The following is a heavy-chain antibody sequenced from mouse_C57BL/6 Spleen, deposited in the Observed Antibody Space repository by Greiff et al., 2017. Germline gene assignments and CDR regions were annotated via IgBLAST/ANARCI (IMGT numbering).Heavy chain of an antibody. CDR3: ARNLYYIDY. Sequence: VQLQQSGPELVKPGASVKISCKASGYTFTDYYMNWVKQSHGKSLEWIGDINPNNGGTSYNQKFKGKATLTVDKSSSTAYMELRSLTSDDSAVYYCARNLYYIDYWGQGTTLTVSS. J-gene: IGHJ2*01. CDR1: GYTFTDYY. CDR2: INPNNGGT. V-gene: IGHV1-26*01.